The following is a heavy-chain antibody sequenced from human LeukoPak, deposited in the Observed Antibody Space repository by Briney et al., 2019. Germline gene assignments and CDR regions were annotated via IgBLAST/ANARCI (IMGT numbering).Heavy chain of an antibody. Sequence: SETLSLTCTVSGGSISSYYWSWLRQPPGKGLEWIGYIYYSGSTNYNPSLKSRVTISVETSKNQFSLKLSSVTAADTAVYYCARSPGHNWFDPWGQGTLVTVSS. CDR2: IYYSGST. CDR3: ARSPGHNWFDP. CDR1: GGSISSYY. J-gene: IGHJ5*02. V-gene: IGHV4-59*01.